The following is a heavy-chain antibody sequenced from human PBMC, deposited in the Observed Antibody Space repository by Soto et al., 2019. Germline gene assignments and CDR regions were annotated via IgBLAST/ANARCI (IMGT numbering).Heavy chain of an antibody. Sequence: WVTLALTCAVYDWKFRGYDGSLLRQYPGKGLEWIGEINHSGNTNYKPSLKSRVTMLVDTSKNQFSLSLSSVTAADTAVYYCANLIVFHSSYYHDYWGHGTLVNLSA. J-gene: IGHJ4*01. CDR3: ANLIVFHSSYYHDY. D-gene: IGHD1-26*01. V-gene: IGHV4-34*08. CDR2: INHSGNT. CDR1: DWKFRGYD.